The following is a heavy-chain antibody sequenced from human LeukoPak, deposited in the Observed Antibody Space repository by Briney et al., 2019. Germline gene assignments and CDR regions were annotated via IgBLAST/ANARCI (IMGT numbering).Heavy chain of an antibody. CDR1: VYTITRYD. CDR2: INPNSRNS. J-gene: IGHJ3*02. D-gene: IGHD1-26*01. Sequence: TSVKVCRKAYVYTITRYDIRWEPGVTRQGRERRGEINPNSRNSGYAQKCQGRVIITRNTSISTAYMELSSLRSEDTAVYYCARPLLPGGTDAFDIWGQGTMVTVSS. CDR3: ARPLLPGGTDAFDI. V-gene: IGHV1-8*03.